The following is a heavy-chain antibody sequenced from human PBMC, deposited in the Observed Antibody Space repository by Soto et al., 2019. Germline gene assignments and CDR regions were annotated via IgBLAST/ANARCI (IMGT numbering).Heavy chain of an antibody. J-gene: IGHJ5*02. CDR2: IYYSGTT. V-gene: IGHV4-61*01. Sequence: SETLSLTCAVSGDSFSNDNYYWSWIRQPPGKGLEWIGYIYYSGTTNYNSYLKSRLSLSVDMSKNQFSLKLASVTAADTAVYYCARDLNWFDPWGQGTLVTV. CDR1: GDSFSNDNYY. CDR3: ARDLNWFDP.